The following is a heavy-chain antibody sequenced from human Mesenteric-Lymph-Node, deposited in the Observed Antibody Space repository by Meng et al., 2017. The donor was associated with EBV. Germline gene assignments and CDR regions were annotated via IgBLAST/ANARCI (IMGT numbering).Heavy chain of an antibody. CDR2: IYYSGST. CDR1: XGSISSGGYY. Sequence: QVQLQESGPGLVKPSXXXXXTXXSXXGSISSGGYYWSWARQPPGKGLEWIGYIYYSGSTYYNPSLKSRVTISVDTSKNQFSLKLSSVTAADTAVYYCARGATYYYDSGGYFDLWGRGTLVTVYS. CDR3: ARGATYYYDSGGYFDL. J-gene: IGHJ2*01. V-gene: IGHV4-30-4*01. D-gene: IGHD3-22*01.